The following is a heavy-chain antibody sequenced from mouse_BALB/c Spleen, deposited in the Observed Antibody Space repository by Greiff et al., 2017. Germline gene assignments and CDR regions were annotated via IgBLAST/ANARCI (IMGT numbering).Heavy chain of an antibody. Sequence: QVQLQQSGAELVRPGTSVKVSCKASGYAFTNYLIEWVKQRPGQGLEWIGVINPGSGGTNYNEKFKGKATLTADKSSSTAYMQLSSLTSDDSAVYFCARQLGPFDYWGQGTTLTVSS. CDR3: ARQLGPFDY. J-gene: IGHJ2*01. V-gene: IGHV1-54*01. CDR1: GYAFTNYL. CDR2: INPGSGGT. D-gene: IGHD3-1*01.